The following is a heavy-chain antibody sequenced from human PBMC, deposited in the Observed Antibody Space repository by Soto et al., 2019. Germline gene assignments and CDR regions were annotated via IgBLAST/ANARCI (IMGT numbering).Heavy chain of an antibody. CDR1: GGSLSSYY. Sequence: SDTLSLTCTVSGGSLSSYYWSWIRQPPGKGLEWIGYIYYSGSTNYNPSLKSRVTISVDTSKDQFSLKLSSVTAADTAVYYCATGPAAMPFDYWGQGTLVNVSS. CDR2: IYYSGST. J-gene: IGHJ4*02. CDR3: ATGPAAMPFDY. V-gene: IGHV4-59*01. D-gene: IGHD2-2*01.